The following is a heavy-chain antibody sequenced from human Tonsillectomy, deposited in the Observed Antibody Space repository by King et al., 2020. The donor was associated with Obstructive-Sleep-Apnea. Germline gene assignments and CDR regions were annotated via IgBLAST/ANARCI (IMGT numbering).Heavy chain of an antibody. CDR1: DGSISSHY. CDR3: ARWGPQYCIGGSCYSYFDY. V-gene: IGHV4-59*08. J-gene: IGHJ4*02. Sequence: QLQESGPGLVKPSETLSLICTVSDGSISSHYWSWIRQPPGKGLEWIGYIYYTVSTSYNPPLKNRVAMSVDTSKNQFSLKLTSVTAADTAVYYCARWGPQYCIGGSCYSYFDYWGQGTLVTVSS. CDR2: IYYTVST. D-gene: IGHD2-15*01.